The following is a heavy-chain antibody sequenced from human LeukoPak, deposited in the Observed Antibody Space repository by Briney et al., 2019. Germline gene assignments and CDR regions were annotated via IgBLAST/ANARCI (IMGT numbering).Heavy chain of an antibody. CDR2: INSDGSSR. Sequence: GGSLRLSCAASGFTFSSYWMHWVRQAPGKGLVWVSRINSDGSSRSYADSVKGRFTISRDNSKNTLYLQMNSLRAEDTAVYYCARSSNNYYYYYGMDVWGQGTTVTVSS. CDR3: ARSSNNYYYYYGMDV. J-gene: IGHJ6*02. V-gene: IGHV3-74*01. CDR1: GFTFSSYW.